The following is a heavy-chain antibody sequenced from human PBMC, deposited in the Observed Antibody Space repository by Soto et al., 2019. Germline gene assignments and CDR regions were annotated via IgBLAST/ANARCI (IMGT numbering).Heavy chain of an antibody. V-gene: IGHV1-46*03. CDR2: INPSGGST. Sequence: QVQLVQSGAEVKKPGASVKVSCKASGYTFTSYYMHWVRQAPGQGLEWMGIINPSGGSTSYAQKFRGRVTMTRDTSTSTVYMELSSLRSEATAVYYCASGDDYTYYYYYMDVWGKGTTVTVSS. J-gene: IGHJ6*03. D-gene: IGHD4-4*01. CDR3: ASGDDYTYYYYYMDV. CDR1: GYTFTSYY.